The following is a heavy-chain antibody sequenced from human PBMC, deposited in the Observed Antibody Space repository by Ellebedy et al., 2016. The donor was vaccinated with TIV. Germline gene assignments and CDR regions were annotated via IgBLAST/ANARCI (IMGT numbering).Heavy chain of an antibody. CDR3: TTDYYDNSGYRMLGGY. J-gene: IGHJ4*02. CDR2: IFSGGTTK. D-gene: IGHD3-22*01. Sequence: GESLKISXAASGFTFSSYNMNWVRQAPGKGLEWVSYIFSGGTTKYYADSVRGRFTISRDNAKNSLYLQMSSLRDEDTAVYYCTTDYYDNSGYRMLGGYWGQGTLVAVSS. V-gene: IGHV3-48*02. CDR1: GFTFSSYN.